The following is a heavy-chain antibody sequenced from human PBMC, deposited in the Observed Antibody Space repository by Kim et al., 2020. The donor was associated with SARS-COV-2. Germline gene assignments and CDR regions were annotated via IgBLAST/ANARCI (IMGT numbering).Heavy chain of an antibody. J-gene: IGHJ3*02. CDR3: ARGAPATLATGGDALDI. Sequence: ASVKVSCKASGYMFVNHGISWVRQAPGQGLEWMGWISPYNGDTNYAQKFQARVTVTTDKSTNTVEMELRSLTSDDTAVYFCARGAPATLATGGDALDIWGQGTVVIVSS. V-gene: IGHV1-18*04. CDR2: ISPYNGDT. CDR1: GYMFVNHG. D-gene: IGHD2-21*02.